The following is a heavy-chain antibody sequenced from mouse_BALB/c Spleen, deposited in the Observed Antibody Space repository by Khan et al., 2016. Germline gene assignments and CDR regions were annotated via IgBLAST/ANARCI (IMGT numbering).Heavy chain of an antibody. D-gene: IGHD4-1*01. J-gene: IGHJ2*01. CDR2: INPYNDGT. CDR1: GYTFTSYV. CDR3: ARWDFTFDY. Sequence: VQLKQSGPELVKPGASVKMSCKASGYTFTSYVMHWVKQKPGQGLEWIGYINPYNDGTKYIEKFKGKATLTSDKSSSTASMEISSLTSEDSAVYCCARWDFTFDYWGQGTTLTVSS. V-gene: IGHV1S136*01.